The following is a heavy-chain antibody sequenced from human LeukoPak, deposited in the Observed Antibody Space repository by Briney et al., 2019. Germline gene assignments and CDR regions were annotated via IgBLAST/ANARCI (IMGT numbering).Heavy chain of an antibody. Sequence: SETLSLTCSVSGDSISTSSYYWGWIRQPPGKGLEWIGTIYYSGSTYYNPSLKSRVTISVDTSKNQLSLKLSAVTAADTAVYYCASVRRGFGESSKYYPYYYMDVWGNGTTVPIS. J-gene: IGHJ6*03. CDR2: IYYSGST. V-gene: IGHV4-39*01. D-gene: IGHD3-10*01. CDR3: ASVRRGFGESSKYYPYYYMDV. CDR1: GDSISTSSYY.